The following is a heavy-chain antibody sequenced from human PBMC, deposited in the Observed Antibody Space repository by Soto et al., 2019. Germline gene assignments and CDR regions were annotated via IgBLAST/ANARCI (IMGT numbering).Heavy chain of an antibody. D-gene: IGHD1-26*01. CDR2: IGTAGDT. Sequence: GGSLRLSCAASGFTFSSYDMHWVRQATGKGLEWVSAIGTAGDTYYPGSVKGRFTISRENAKNSLYLQMNSLRAEDTAVYYCARASDWDGSYGVDYWGQGTLVTVSS. J-gene: IGHJ4*02. V-gene: IGHV3-13*01. CDR1: GFTFSSYD. CDR3: ARASDWDGSYGVDY.